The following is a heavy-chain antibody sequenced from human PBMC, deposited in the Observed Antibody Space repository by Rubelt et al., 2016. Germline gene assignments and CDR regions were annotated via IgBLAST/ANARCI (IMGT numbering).Heavy chain of an antibody. V-gene: IGHV1-18*01. Sequence: QVQLVQSGAEVKKPGASVKVSCQASGYTFTSYGISWVRQAPGQGLEWLGWIRAYDGNTNYAQKVQGRVTMTTDTSTSTAYMELRSLRSDDTAVYFCARDQLALYAFDIWGQGTMVTVSS. D-gene: IGHD1-1*01. J-gene: IGHJ3*02. CDR2: IRAYDGNT. CDR1: GYTFTSYG. CDR3: ARDQLALYAFDI.